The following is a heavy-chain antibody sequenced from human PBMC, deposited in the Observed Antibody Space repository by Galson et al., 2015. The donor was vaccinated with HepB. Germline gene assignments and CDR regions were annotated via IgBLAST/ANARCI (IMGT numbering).Heavy chain of an antibody. J-gene: IGHJ3*02. V-gene: IGHV6-1*01. Sequence: CAISGDSVSSTSGIWNWIRQSPSRGLEWLGRTYYRSKWYNDSAVSLKSRITINPDTSKNQFSLQLNSVTPEDTAVYYCARRGGVRGAGFDIWGLGTMVTVSS. CDR1: GDSVSSTSGI. D-gene: IGHD2-15*01. CDR3: ARRGGVRGAGFDI. CDR2: TYYRSKWYN.